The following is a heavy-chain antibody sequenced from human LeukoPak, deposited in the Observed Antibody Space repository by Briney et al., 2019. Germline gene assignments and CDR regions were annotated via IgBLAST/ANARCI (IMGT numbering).Heavy chain of an antibody. J-gene: IGHJ4*02. CDR1: GYTFTSYG. CDR3: ARVVVAATAPHFDY. CDR2: ISPYNGDT. V-gene: IGHV1-18*01. D-gene: IGHD2-15*01. Sequence: GASVKVSCKASGYTFTSYGITWVRQAPGQGLEWMGWISPYNGDTNYAQKLQGRVTMTTDTSTSTAYMELSRLRSDDTAVYYCARVVVAATAPHFDYWGQGTLVTVSS.